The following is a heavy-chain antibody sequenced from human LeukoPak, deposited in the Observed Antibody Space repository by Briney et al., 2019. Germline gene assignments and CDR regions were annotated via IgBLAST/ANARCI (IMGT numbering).Heavy chain of an antibody. V-gene: IGHV4-59*01. J-gene: IGHJ4*02. Sequence: PSETLSLTCTVPGGSISSYYWSWIRKPPGKGLEWIGYIYYSGSTNYNPSLKSRVTISVDTSKNQFSLKLSSVTAADTAVYYCARVMEDWLFDYWGQGTLVTVSS. CDR2: IYYSGST. CDR3: ARVMEDWLFDY. D-gene: IGHD3/OR15-3a*01. CDR1: GGSISSYY.